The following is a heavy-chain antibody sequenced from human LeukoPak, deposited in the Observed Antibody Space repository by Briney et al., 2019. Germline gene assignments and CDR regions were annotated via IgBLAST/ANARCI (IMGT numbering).Heavy chain of an antibody. Sequence: GGSLRLSCAASGFTFSNYEMNWVRQAPGKGLDWFSYITGSGSTIYYADSVRGRFTISRDNAKKLLYLQMNSLRAEDTAVYYCARGLTYYDILTGFHDRLDYFDYWGQGTLVTVSS. CDR3: ARGLTYYDILTGFHDRLDYFDY. D-gene: IGHD3-9*01. CDR1: GFTFSNYE. J-gene: IGHJ4*02. CDR2: ITGSGSTI. V-gene: IGHV3-48*03.